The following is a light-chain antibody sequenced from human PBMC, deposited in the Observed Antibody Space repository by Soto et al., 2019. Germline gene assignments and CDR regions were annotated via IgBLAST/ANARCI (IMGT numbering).Light chain of an antibody. CDR2: GAS. Sequence: ETVMTQSPATLSLSPGDRATLSCRASQSVSSRYLAWYQQKHGQAPRLLIYGASSRSTGIPDRLSGSGSGTHFALTISRLEPEDFAVYYCQQYGHSPWTFGQGTKVDIK. J-gene: IGKJ1*01. CDR1: QSVSSRY. CDR3: QQYGHSPWT. V-gene: IGKV3-20*01.